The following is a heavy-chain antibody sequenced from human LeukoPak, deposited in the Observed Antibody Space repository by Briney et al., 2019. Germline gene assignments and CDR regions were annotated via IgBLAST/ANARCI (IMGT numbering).Heavy chain of an antibody. Sequence: ASVKVSCKASGYTFTSYGISWVRQAPGQGLEWMGWISAYNGYTNYPQKLQGRVTMTTDTSTSTAYMELRSLRSDDTAVYYCARVNHDFWSGYYVYWGQGTLVTVSS. CDR3: ARVNHDFWSGYYVY. J-gene: IGHJ4*02. D-gene: IGHD3-3*01. CDR1: GYTFTSYG. CDR2: ISAYNGYT. V-gene: IGHV1-18*01.